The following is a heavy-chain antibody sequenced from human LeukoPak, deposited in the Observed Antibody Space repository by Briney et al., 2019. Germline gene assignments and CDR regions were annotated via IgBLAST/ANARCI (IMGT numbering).Heavy chain of an antibody. V-gene: IGHV4-38-2*01. J-gene: IGHJ5*02. CDR2: IYHSGST. Sequence: SETLSLTCAVSGYSISSGYYWGWIRQPPGKGLEWIGSIYHSGSTYYNPSLKSRVTISVDTSKNQFSLKLSSVTAADTAVYYCARHVRIFGASRSPFDPWGQGTLVTVSS. CDR3: ARHVRIFGASRSPFDP. CDR1: GYSISSGYY. D-gene: IGHD3-10*01.